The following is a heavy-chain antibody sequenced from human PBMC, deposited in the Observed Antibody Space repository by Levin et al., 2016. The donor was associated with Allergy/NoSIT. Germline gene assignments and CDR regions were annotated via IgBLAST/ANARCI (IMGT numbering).Heavy chain of an antibody. Sequence: GESLKISCAASGLSFNSYSVNWVRQAPGMGLEWVSSIDTTGAYIYYADSVRGRFTISRDYARNSLYLQMNSLRAEDTAVYYCAREDCIEPPCSAFDIWGQGTMVTVSS. CDR3: AREDCIEPPCSAFDI. D-gene: IGHD2-15*01. J-gene: IGHJ3*02. V-gene: IGHV3-21*01. CDR1: GLSFNSYS. CDR2: IDTTGAYI.